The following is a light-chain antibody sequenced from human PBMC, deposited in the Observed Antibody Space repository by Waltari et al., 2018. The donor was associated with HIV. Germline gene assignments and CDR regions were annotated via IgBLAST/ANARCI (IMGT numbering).Light chain of an antibody. J-gene: IGLJ2*01. CDR2: DDD. Sequence: SVLTQPPSVSAAPGQTVTISCSGSSSNIGTNYVCWYRHVQGTAPQLVIYDDDKRPSGIVDRGSASKSGTSANLGITGLQTGDEADYYCSVWDSSLGALFFGGGTRLTVL. CDR1: SSNIGTNY. CDR3: SVWDSSLGALF. V-gene: IGLV1-51*01.